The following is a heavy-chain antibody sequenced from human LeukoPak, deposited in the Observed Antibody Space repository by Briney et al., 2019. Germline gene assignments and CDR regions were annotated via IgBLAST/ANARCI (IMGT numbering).Heavy chain of an antibody. V-gene: IGHV3-7*01. J-gene: IGHJ4*02. CDR2: INKGGSEK. CDR3: ARQDHGPDY. CDR1: GFPFSNYW. D-gene: IGHD1-14*01. Sequence: PGGSLRLSCSASGFPFSNYWMNWVRQTPGKGLEWVANINKGGSEKNYVDSVTGRFTISRDNAKNSLYLQMNYLRPEDTAVYYCARQDHGPDYWGQGTLVTVSS.